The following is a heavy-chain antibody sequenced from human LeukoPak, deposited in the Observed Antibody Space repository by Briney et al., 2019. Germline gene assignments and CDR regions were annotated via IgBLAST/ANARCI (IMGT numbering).Heavy chain of an antibody. D-gene: IGHD3-22*01. Sequence: ASVKVSCKASGYTFTSYGISWVRQAPGQGLEWMGWISAYTGNTNYAQKLQGRVTMTTDTSTSTAYMELRSLRSDDTAVYYCARSGRYYYDSSGYPPNFDYWGQGTLVTVSS. J-gene: IGHJ4*02. V-gene: IGHV1-18*01. CDR3: ARSGRYYYDSSGYPPNFDY. CDR1: GYTFTSYG. CDR2: ISAYTGNT.